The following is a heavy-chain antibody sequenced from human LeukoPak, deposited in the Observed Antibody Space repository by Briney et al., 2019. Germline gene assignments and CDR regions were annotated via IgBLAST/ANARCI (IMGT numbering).Heavy chain of an antibody. CDR1: GFMFDDYG. D-gene: IGHD2-21*02. CDR2: INWNGGRT. J-gene: IGHJ4*02. Sequence: GGSLRLSCAASGFMFDDYGMSWVRQAPGKGLEWVSGINWNGGRTGYADSVKGRFTISRDNAKNSLYLQMNSLRAEDTAVYYCARGVVVTAMTFDYWGQGTLVTVSS. V-gene: IGHV3-20*04. CDR3: ARGVVVTAMTFDY.